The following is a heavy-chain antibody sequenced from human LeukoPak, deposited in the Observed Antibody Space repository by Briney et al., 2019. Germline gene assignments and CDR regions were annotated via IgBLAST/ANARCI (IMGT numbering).Heavy chain of an antibody. CDR3: ASYYGSGSYYRGGPFDY. D-gene: IGHD3-10*01. CDR1: GGSISSSSYY. Sequence: SETLSLTCTVSGGSISSSSYYWSWIRQPPGKGLEWIGEINHSGSTNYNPSLKSRVTISVDTSKNQFSLKLSSVTAAGTAVYYCASYYGSGSYYRGGPFDYWGQGTLVTVSS. J-gene: IGHJ4*02. CDR2: INHSGST. V-gene: IGHV4-39*07.